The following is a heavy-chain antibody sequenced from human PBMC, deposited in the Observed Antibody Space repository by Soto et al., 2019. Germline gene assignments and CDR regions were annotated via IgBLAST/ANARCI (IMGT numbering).Heavy chain of an antibody. V-gene: IGHV1-3*01. D-gene: IGHD2-15*01. CDR2: INAGNDNT. CDR3: ARDGGYCSGGSCHRYYFDY. CDR1: GYTFTSYA. Sequence: QVQLVQSGAEVKKPGASVKVSCKASGYTFTSYAMHWVRQAPGQRLEWMGWINAGNDNTKYSQKFQGRVTITRDTSASTAYMELSSLRSEDTAVYYCARDGGYCSGGSCHRYYFDYWGQGTLVTVSS. J-gene: IGHJ4*02.